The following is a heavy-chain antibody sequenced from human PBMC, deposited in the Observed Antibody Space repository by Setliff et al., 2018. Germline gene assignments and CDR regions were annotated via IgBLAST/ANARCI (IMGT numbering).Heavy chain of an antibody. CDR1: DYTFTSYG. CDR3: SRFGLYYEAVYGGGDYYYYGMDV. Sequence: EASVKVSCKASDYTFTSYGFSWVRQAPGQGLEWMGWISGYNGNTNYAQKVQGRVTMTTDTSTGTIYMELRSLRADDTAVYYCSRFGLYYEAVYGGGDYYYYGMDVWGQGTTVTVSS. V-gene: IGHV1-18*01. D-gene: IGHD3-16*01. J-gene: IGHJ6*02. CDR2: ISGYNGNT.